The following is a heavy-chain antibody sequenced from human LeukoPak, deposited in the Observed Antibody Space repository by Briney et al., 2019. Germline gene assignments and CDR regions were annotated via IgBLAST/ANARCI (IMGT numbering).Heavy chain of an antibody. CDR2: ISGSGDFT. J-gene: IGHJ4*02. D-gene: IGHD6-19*01. V-gene: IGHV3-23*01. CDR1: GFTFINYG. CDR3: AKNRQYRSPLGDYFDD. Sequence: GGSLRLSCVASGFTFINYGMSWVRQAPGKGLEGVSDISGSGDFTYYADSVKGRFTISRDNSKNTLYLQMNSLRAEDTAIYYCAKNRQYRSPLGDYFDDWGQGTLVTVSS.